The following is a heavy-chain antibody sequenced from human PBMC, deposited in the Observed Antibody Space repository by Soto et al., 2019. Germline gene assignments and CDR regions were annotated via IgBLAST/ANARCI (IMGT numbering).Heavy chain of an antibody. Sequence: SPVKRSCKASGDTFSTYTITWVRQAPGQGLEWMGGIIPRSATSNYAQKFQGRVTITADESKSTAYMERSSLSSEDTAAYYCPRERGFDASSWYTAMDVWGHGTTVTVS. CDR3: PRERGFDASSWYTAMDV. D-gene: IGHD6-13*01. CDR1: GDTFSTYT. CDR2: IIPRSATS. V-gene: IGHV1-69*13. J-gene: IGHJ6*02.